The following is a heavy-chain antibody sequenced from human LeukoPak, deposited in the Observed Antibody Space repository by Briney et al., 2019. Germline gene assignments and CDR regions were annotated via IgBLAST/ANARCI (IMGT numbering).Heavy chain of an antibody. CDR3: ASDLGAAAGFDY. V-gene: IGHV1-2*02. CDR1: GYTFTGYY. D-gene: IGHD3-16*01. Sequence: ASVKVSCKASGYTFTGYYIHWVRQAPGQGLEWMGWINPNSGDTNIAQKFQGRVTMTWETSTSTTYMDLNNLRSDDTAVYFCASDLGAAAGFDYWGQGTLVTVSS. CDR2: INPNSGDT. J-gene: IGHJ4*02.